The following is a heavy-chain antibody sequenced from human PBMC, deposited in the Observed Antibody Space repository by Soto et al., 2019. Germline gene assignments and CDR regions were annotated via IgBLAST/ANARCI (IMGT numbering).Heavy chain of an antibody. CDR2: IIPIFGTA. V-gene: IGHV1-69*01. J-gene: IGHJ6*02. CDR1: GGTFSSYA. D-gene: IGHD2-2*01. CDR3: ARGGDIVVVPAARDYYYGMDV. Sequence: QVQLVQSGAEVKKPGSSVKVSCKASGGTFSSYAISWVRQAPGQGLEWMGGIIPIFGTANYEQKFQGRVTITADESTGTAYMELSSRRSEDTAVYCCARGGDIVVVPAARDYYYGMDVWGQGTTVTVSS.